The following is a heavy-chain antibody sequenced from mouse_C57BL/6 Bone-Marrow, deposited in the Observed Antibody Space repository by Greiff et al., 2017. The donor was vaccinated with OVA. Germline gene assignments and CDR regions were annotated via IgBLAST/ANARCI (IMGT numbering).Heavy chain of an antibody. Sequence: EVKLQESGGDLVKPGGSLKLSCAASGFTFSSYGMSWVRQTPDKRLEWVATISSGGSYTYYPDSVKGRFTISRDNAKNTLYLQMSSLKSEDTAMYYCARLITPYYAMDYWGQGTSVTVSS. CDR3: ARLITPYYAMDY. CDR1: GFTFSSYG. CDR2: ISSGGSYT. V-gene: IGHV5-6*01. J-gene: IGHJ4*01. D-gene: IGHD1-1*01.